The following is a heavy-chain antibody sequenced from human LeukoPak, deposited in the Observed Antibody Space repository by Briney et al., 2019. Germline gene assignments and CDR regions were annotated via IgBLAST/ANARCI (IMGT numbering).Heavy chain of an antibody. CDR3: AKDPRGAATKIDYYFDY. J-gene: IGHJ4*02. CDR2: ISSSGSTI. Sequence: GGSLGLSCAASGFTFSSYEMNWVRQAPGKGLEWVSYISSSGSTIYYADSVKGRFTISRDNSKNTLYLQMNSLRAEDTAVYYCAKDPRGAATKIDYYFDYWGQGTLVTVSS. D-gene: IGHD2-15*01. V-gene: IGHV3-48*03. CDR1: GFTFSSYE.